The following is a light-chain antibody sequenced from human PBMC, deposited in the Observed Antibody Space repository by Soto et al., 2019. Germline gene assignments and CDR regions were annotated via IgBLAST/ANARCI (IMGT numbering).Light chain of an antibody. V-gene: IGLV2-8*01. CDR2: EVT. CDR3: SSFASLNTWV. J-gene: IGLJ3*02. CDR1: SSDVGAYNY. Sequence: QSALTQPPSASGSPGQSVTISCTGTSSDVGAYNYVSWYQQHAGKAPKLVIYEVTKRPSGVPDRFSGSKSANTASLTVSGLQAEEEADHYCSSFASLNTWVFGGGTKLTVL.